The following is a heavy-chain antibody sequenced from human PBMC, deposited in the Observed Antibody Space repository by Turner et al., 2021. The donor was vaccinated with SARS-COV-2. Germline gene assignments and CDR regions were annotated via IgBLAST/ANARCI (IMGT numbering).Heavy chain of an antibody. Sequence: EVQLVESGGGLVQPGGSLRLSCSASGFTFSSYAMHWVRQAPGKGLEYNSAISSNGGSTYYADSVKGRITISRDNSKNTLYLQMSSLRAEDTAVYYCVKGSYWGQGTLVTVSS. V-gene: IGHV3-64D*06. CDR2: ISSNGGST. J-gene: IGHJ4*02. CDR1: GFTFSSYA. CDR3: VKGSY.